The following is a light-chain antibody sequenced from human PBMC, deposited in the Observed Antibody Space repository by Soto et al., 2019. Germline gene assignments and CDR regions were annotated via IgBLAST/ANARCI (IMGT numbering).Light chain of an antibody. CDR2: DAS. V-gene: IGKV3-20*01. Sequence: EIVLTQSPGTLSLSPGEGATVSCRASQSVNSNLLAWFQQKPGQAPRLLIHDASRRATGIPDRFSGSGSGTDFTLSISRLEPEDFAVYYCHQYGSSPLTFGHGTKLEIK. J-gene: IGKJ2*01. CDR3: HQYGSSPLT. CDR1: QSVNSNL.